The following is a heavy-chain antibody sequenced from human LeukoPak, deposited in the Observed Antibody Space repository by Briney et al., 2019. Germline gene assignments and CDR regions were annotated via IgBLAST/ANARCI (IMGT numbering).Heavy chain of an antibody. V-gene: IGHV3-74*01. CDR3: ARGRPHGNDY. D-gene: IGHD4-23*01. CDR1: GFTFSSYW. J-gene: IGHJ4*02. CDR2: IASDGSST. Sequence: GGSLRLSCAASGFTFSSYWMIWVRQAPGKGLVWVSRIASDGSSTTYADSVKGRFSISRDSAKNTLYLQMNSLRVEDTAVYYCARGRPHGNDYWGQGTLVTVSS.